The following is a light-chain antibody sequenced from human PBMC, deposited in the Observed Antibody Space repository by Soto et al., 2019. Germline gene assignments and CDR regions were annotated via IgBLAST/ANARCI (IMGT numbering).Light chain of an antibody. J-gene: IGKJ1*01. V-gene: IGKV1-5*01. CDR1: QSINNW. CDR3: QRYATYSPT. Sequence: DIQMTQSPSTLSASMRDRVTITCRASQSINNWLAWYQLKPGKAPKLLIYDASTLQSGVPSSFSGSGSGTEFTLTISSLQPDDFATYYCQRYATYSPTFGQGTKVDI. CDR2: DAS.